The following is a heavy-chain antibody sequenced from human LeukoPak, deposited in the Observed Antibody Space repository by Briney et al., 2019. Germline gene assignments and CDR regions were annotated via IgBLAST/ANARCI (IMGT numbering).Heavy chain of an antibody. V-gene: IGHV4-59*08. CDR2: VYYSGST. CDR3: ARQRGIIGTTDWFDP. J-gene: IGHJ5*02. CDR1: DGSISTYY. Sequence: PSETLSLTCSVSDGSISTYYWAWIRQPPGKGLEWIGYVYYSGSTKYNPSLESRVTISIDTSMGQFSLNLSSVTAADTAVYYCARQRGIIGTTDWFDPWGQGTLVTVSS. D-gene: IGHD1-7*01.